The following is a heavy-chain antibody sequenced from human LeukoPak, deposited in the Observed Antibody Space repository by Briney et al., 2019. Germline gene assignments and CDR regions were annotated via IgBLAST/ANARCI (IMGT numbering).Heavy chain of an antibody. D-gene: IGHD4-23*01. CDR2: ISWNSDSI. CDR3: AKASGPFYSVNSKGPLDY. J-gene: IGHJ4*02. V-gene: IGHV3-9*01. Sequence: GGSLRLSCAASGFTLDDYAMHWVRQTPGKGLEWVSGISWNSDSIGYADSVKGRFTVSRDNAKNSLFLQMNSLRAEDTALYYCAKASGPFYSVNSKGPLDYWGQGTLVTVSS. CDR1: GFTLDDYA.